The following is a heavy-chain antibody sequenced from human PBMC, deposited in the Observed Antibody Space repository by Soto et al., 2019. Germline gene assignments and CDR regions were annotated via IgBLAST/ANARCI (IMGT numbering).Heavy chain of an antibody. Sequence: SQTLSLTCAVYGGSFSGYYWSWIRQPPGKGLEWIGEINHSGSTNYNPSLKSRVTISVDTSKNQFSLKLSSVTAADTAVYYCASGHVRGVNPHYYYYYGMDVWGQGTTVTVSS. CDR1: GGSFSGYY. CDR3: ASGHVRGVNPHYYYYYGMDV. V-gene: IGHV4-34*01. J-gene: IGHJ6*02. D-gene: IGHD3-10*01. CDR2: INHSGST.